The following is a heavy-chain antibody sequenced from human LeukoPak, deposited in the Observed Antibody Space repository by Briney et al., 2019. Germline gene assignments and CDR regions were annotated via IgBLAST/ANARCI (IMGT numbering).Heavy chain of an antibody. CDR2: IRYDGGNK. V-gene: IGHV3-30*02. D-gene: IGHD6-13*01. CDR1: GFTFSSYG. J-gene: IGHJ4*02. Sequence: GGSLRLSCAASGFTFSSYGMHWVRQAPGKGLEWVAFIRYDGGNKYYADSVKGRFTISRDNSKNTLYLQMNSLRAEDTAVYYCAKTLRASLPGYSSSWLYYFDYWGQGTLVTVSS. CDR3: AKTLRASLPGYSSSWLYYFDY.